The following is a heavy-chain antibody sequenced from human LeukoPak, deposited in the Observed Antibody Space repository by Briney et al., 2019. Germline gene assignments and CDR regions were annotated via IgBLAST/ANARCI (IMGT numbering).Heavy chain of an antibody. D-gene: IGHD4-17*01. J-gene: IGHJ5*02. CDR3: ARHYYGDLNWFDP. Sequence: RGESLQISCKGSGYSFTSYWIGWVRQLPGKGLEWMGIIYPGDSDTRYSPSFQGQVTISADKSISTAYLQWSSLKASDTAMYYCARHYYGDLNWFDPWGQGTLVTVSS. CDR2: IYPGDSDT. V-gene: IGHV5-51*01. CDR1: GYSFTSYW.